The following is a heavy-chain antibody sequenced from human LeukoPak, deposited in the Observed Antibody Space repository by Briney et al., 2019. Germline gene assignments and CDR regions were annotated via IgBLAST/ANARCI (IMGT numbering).Heavy chain of an antibody. D-gene: IGHD6-19*01. Sequence: ASVKVSFKASGYTFTGYYMHWVRQAPGQGLEGMGWINPNSGGTNYAQKFQGRVTMTRDTSISTAYMELSRLRSDDTAVYYCARDQGYSSGWSPLGYWGQGTLVTVSS. CDR3: ARDQGYSSGWSPLGY. CDR1: GYTFTGYY. CDR2: INPNSGGT. V-gene: IGHV1-2*02. J-gene: IGHJ4*02.